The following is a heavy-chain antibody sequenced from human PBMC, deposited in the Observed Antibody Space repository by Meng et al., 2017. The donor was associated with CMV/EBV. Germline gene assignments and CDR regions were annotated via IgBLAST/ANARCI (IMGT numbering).Heavy chain of an antibody. CDR1: GYTFTSYG. V-gene: IGHV1-69*05. Sequence: SVKVSCKASGYTFTSYGISWVRQAPGQGLEWMGGIIPIFGTANYAQKFQGRVTITTDESTSTAYMELSSLRSEDTAVYYCARRGSAPPPARNRAGYYYYYGMDVWGQGTTVTVSS. J-gene: IGHJ6*02. CDR3: ARRGSAPPPARNRAGYYYYYGMDV. CDR2: IIPIFGTA. D-gene: IGHD6-25*01.